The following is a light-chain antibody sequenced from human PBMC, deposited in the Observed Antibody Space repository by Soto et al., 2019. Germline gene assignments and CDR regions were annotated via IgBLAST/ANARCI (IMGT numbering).Light chain of an antibody. CDR2: GVS. V-gene: IGLV2-14*01. Sequence: QSALTQPASVSGSPGQSITISCTGTSSDVGGYNYVSWYQQHPGKAPKLMIYGVSNRPSGVSNRFSGSKSGNTASLTISGLPAEDEADYYCSSYTSSSTLMLFGGGTQLTVL. J-gene: IGLJ2*01. CDR3: SSYTSSSTLML. CDR1: SSDVGGYNY.